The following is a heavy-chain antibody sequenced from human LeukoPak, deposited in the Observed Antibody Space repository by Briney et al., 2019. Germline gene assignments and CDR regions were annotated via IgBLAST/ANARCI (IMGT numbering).Heavy chain of an antibody. V-gene: IGHV4-38-2*02. CDR3: ARDRSGYGN. CDR1: GFSISSGYY. D-gene: IGHD5-12*01. Sequence: SETLSLTCAVSGFSISSGYYWGWIRPPPGKGLEWIGSIYHSGSTYYNPSLKSRVTISVDTSKNQFSLKLSSVTAADTAVYYCARDRSGYGNWGQGTLVTVSS. CDR2: IYHSGST. J-gene: IGHJ4*02.